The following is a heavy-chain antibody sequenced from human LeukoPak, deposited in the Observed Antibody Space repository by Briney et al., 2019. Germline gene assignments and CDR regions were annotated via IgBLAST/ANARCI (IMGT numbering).Heavy chain of an antibody. CDR3: ARRYCSSTSCQFDY. D-gene: IGHD2-2*01. CDR1: GYTFTGYY. V-gene: IGHV1-2*02. CDR2: INPNSGGT. Sequence: GASVKVSCKASGYTFTGYYMHWVRQAPRQGLEWMGWINPNSGGTNYAQKFQGRVTMTRDTSISTAYMELSRLRSDDTAVYYCARRYCSSTSCQFDYWGQGTLVTVSS. J-gene: IGHJ4*02.